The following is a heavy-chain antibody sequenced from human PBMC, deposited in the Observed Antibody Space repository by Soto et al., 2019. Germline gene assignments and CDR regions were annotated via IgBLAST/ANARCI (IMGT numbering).Heavy chain of an antibody. V-gene: IGHV4-59*01. D-gene: IGHD6-19*01. J-gene: IGHJ4*02. CDR3: ASTAHSSGWYSGGFYY. CDR1: GASISSYY. CDR2: IYYSGST. Sequence: SETLSLTCTVSGASISSYYWSWIRQPPGKGLEWIGYIYYSGSTNYNPSLKSRVTISVDTSKNQFSLKLSSVTAADTAVYYCASTAHSSGWYSGGFYYWGQGTLVIVSS.